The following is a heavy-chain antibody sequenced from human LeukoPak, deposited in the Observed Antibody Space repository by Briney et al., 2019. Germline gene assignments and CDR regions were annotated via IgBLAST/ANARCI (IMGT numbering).Heavy chain of an antibody. CDR2: ISNGGNNK. J-gene: IGHJ4*02. Sequence: GGSLRLSCAASGFIFSSYDMYWVRQAPGKGLEWVAVISNGGNNKQYADSVKGRFTFYRDNSKNTMYLQMNSLNAEDTAVYHCAKDVLISFFDFWGKGTLVTVSS. CDR1: GFIFSSYD. D-gene: IGHD2-8*01. CDR3: AKDVLISFFDF. V-gene: IGHV3-30*18.